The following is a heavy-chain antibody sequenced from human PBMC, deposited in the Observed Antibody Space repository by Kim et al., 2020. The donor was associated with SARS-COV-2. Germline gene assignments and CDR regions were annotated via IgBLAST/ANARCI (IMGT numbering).Heavy chain of an antibody. CDR2: IYHSGST. CDR1: GGSISSSNW. D-gene: IGHD6-13*01. Sequence: SETLSLTCAVSGGSISSSNWWSWVRQPPGKGLEWIGEIYHSGSTNYNPSLKSRVTISVDKSKNQFSLKLSSVTAADTAVYYCARDTASSWYRGYYFDYWGQGTLVTVSS. V-gene: IGHV4-4*02. CDR3: ARDTASSWYRGYYFDY. J-gene: IGHJ4*02.